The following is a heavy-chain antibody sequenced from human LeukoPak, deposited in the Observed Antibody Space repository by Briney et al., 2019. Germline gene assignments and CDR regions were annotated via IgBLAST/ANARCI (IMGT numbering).Heavy chain of an antibody. J-gene: IGHJ5*02. D-gene: IGHD2-2*01. Sequence: SETLSLTCAVYGGSFSGYYWSWIRQPPGKGLEWIGEIKHSGSTNYNPSLKSRVTISVDTSKIQFSLKLSSVTAADTAVYYCAREQTYCSSTSCQKVSHWFDPWGQGTLVTVSS. CDR1: GGSFSGYY. V-gene: IGHV4-34*01. CDR2: IKHSGST. CDR3: AREQTYCSSTSCQKVSHWFDP.